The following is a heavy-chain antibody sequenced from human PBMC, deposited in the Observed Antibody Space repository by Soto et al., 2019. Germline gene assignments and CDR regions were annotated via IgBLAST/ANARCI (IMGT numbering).Heavy chain of an antibody. J-gene: IGHJ4*02. CDR2: IYYSGST. D-gene: IGHD1-1*01. CDR3: ARWPQLEPRFDD. CDR1: GGSISSGGYY. V-gene: IGHV4-31*03. Sequence: PSETLSLTCTVSGGSISSGGYYWSWIRQHPGKGLEWIGYIYYSGSTYYNPSLKSRVTISVDTSKNQFSLKLSSVTAADTAVYYCARWPQLEPRFDDWGQGTLVTVSS.